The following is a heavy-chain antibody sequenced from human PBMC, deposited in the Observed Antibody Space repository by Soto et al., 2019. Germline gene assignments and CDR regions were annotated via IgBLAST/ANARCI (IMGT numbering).Heavy chain of an antibody. CDR2: ISGSGGST. CDR3: AKDHLIGFSGQA. V-gene: IGHV3-23*01. D-gene: IGHD3-10*01. CDR1: GFTFSSYA. Sequence: GSLRLSCAASGFTFSSYAIIWVLPAPGKGLEWVSAISGSGGSTYYADSVKGRFTISRDNSKNTLYLQMNSLRAEDTAVYYCAKDHLIGFSGQAWGQGTLVTVSS. J-gene: IGHJ5*02.